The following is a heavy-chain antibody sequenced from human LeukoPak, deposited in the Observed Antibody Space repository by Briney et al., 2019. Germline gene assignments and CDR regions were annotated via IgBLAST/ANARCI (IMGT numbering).Heavy chain of an antibody. CDR2: IGTSSGST. J-gene: IGHJ3*02. CDR1: GYTFTNFG. CDR3: ARDKFGYYYDSSGYYHAFDI. Sequence: ASVKVSCKASGYTFTNFGISWVRQAPGQGLEWMGWIGTSSGSTNYAQKLQGRVTMTTDTSASTAYMELRSLRSDDTAVYYCARDKFGYYYDSSGYYHAFDIWGQGTMVTVSS. D-gene: IGHD3-22*01. V-gene: IGHV1-18*01.